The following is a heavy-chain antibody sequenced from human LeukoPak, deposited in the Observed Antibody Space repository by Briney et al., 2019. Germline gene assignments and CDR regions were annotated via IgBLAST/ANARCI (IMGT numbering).Heavy chain of an antibody. V-gene: IGHV3-30*02. CDR3: AKGPGRWLQLRYFDF. J-gene: IGHJ4*02. CDR2: IRYDGSNK. CDR1: GFTFSSYG. Sequence: PGGSLRLSCAASGFTFSSYGMHWVRQAPGKGLEWVAFIRYDGSNKYYADSVKGRFTISRDNSKNTLYLQMNSLRAEDTAVYYCAKGPGRWLQLRYFDFWGQGTLVIVSS. D-gene: IGHD5-24*01.